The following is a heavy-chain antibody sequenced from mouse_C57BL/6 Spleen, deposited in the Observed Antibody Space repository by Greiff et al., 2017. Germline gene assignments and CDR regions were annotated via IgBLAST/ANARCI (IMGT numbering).Heavy chain of an antibody. V-gene: IGHV1-82*01. Sequence: QVQLKESGPELVKPGASVKISCKASGYAFSSSWMNWVKQRPGKGLEWIGRIYPGDGDTNYNGKFKGKDTLTADKSSSTAYMQLRSLTSEDSAVYFCARWGDYDDYFDYWGQGTTLTVSS. CDR3: ARWGDYDDYFDY. J-gene: IGHJ2*01. CDR1: GYAFSSSW. CDR2: IYPGDGDT. D-gene: IGHD2-4*01.